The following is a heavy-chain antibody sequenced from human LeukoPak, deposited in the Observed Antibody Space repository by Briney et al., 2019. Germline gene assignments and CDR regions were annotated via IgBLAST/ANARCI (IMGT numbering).Heavy chain of an antibody. Sequence: PGGSLRLSCAASGFTFNDYYMGWIRQAPGKGLEWVSYISNSGRTKYYADSVKGRFTISRDNAKNSLDLQMNSLRVEDTAVYFCARDRIPFHYWGQGILVTVSS. CDR1: GFTFNDYY. J-gene: IGHJ4*02. CDR2: ISNSGRTK. D-gene: IGHD5-18*01. CDR3: ARDRIPFHY. V-gene: IGHV3-11*01.